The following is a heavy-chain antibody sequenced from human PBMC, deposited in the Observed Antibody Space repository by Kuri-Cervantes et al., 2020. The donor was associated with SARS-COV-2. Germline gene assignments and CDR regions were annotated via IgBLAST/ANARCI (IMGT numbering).Heavy chain of an antibody. CDR2: IYSGGST. Sequence: GSLRLSCAASGFTVSSNYMSWVRQAPGKGLEWVSVIYSGGSTYYADSVKGRFTISRDNSKNTLYLQMNSLRAEDTAVYYCARGFKQSNGVDYWGQGTLVTVSS. V-gene: IGHV3-53*01. D-gene: IGHD2-8*01. CDR3: ARGFKQSNGVDY. CDR1: GFTVSSNY. J-gene: IGHJ4*02.